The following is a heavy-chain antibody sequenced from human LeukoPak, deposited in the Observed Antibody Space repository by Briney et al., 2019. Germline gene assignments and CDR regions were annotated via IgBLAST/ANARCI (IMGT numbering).Heavy chain of an antibody. D-gene: IGHD4-17*01. CDR3: ATGTVTPDTFDY. Sequence: GASVKVSCKASGYTFTSYYMHWVRQAPGQGLEWMGGFDPEDGETIYAQKFQGRVTMTEDTSTDTAYMELSSLRSEDTAVYYCATGTVTPDTFDYWGQGTLVTVSS. V-gene: IGHV1-24*01. CDR2: FDPEDGET. CDR1: GYTFTSYY. J-gene: IGHJ4*02.